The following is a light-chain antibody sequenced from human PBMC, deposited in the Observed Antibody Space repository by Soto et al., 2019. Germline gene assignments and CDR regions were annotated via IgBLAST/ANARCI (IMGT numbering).Light chain of an antibody. Sequence: QSVLTQSASASASLGASVKLTCTLSSGHSSYAIAWHQQQPEKGPRYLMKLNSDGSHSKGDGIPDRFSGSSSGAERYLTISSLQSEDEADYYCQTWGTGILVVFGGGTQVTVL. CDR3: QTWGTGILVV. J-gene: IGLJ2*01. CDR2: LNSDGSH. CDR1: SGHSSYA. V-gene: IGLV4-69*01.